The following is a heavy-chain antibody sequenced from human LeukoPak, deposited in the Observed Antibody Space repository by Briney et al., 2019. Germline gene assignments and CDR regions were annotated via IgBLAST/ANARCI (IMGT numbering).Heavy chain of an antibody. CDR1: GYTFTSYG. CDR2: ISAYNGNT. CDR3: ARVPRSSSWYFMSSPPDVLFDY. V-gene: IGHV1-18*01. Sequence: GASVKVSCKASGYTFTSYGISWVRQAPGQGLEWMGWISAYNGNTNYAQKLQGRVTMTTDTSTSTAYMELRSLRSDDTAVYYCARVPRSSSWYFMSSPPDVLFDYWGQGTLVTVSS. J-gene: IGHJ4*02. D-gene: IGHD6-13*01.